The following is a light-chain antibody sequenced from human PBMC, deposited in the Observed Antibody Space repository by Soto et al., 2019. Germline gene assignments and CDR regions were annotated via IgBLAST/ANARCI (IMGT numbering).Light chain of an antibody. CDR2: MAS. Sequence: QVSQSASAVSSYIRDRFTITCRASQSISTSLAWYQQKPGKAPKLLIYMASILESGVPTRFSGSGSATEFTLSINSLQPDDFATYYCQQYNEYSTFGGGTKVDIK. CDR3: QQYNEYST. J-gene: IGKJ4*01. V-gene: IGKV1-5*03. CDR1: QSISTS.